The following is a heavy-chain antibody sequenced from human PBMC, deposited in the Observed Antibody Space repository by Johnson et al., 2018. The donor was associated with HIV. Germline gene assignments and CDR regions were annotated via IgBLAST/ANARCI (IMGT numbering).Heavy chain of an antibody. CDR3: ARERGSFEYSSSFAFDI. Sequence: VQLVESGGGMVQPGRSLRLSCAATGFIFNDYALHWVRQAPGKGLEWVSGISWNSGSKDYADSVKGRFTISRDNAKNSLYLQMNSLRAEDTALYYCARERGSFEYSSSFAFDIWGQGTMVTVSS. D-gene: IGHD6-6*01. CDR1: GFIFNDYA. V-gene: IGHV3-9*01. CDR2: ISWNSGSK. J-gene: IGHJ3*02.